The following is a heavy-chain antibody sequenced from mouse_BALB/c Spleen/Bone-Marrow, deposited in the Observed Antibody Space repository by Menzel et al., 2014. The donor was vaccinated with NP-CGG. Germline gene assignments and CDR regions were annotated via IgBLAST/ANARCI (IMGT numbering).Heavy chain of an antibody. D-gene: IGHD1-1*01. Sequence: EVQLVESGGGLVQPGGSLRLSCATFGFTFTDYYMSWVRQPPGKALEWLGFIRNKANGYTTEYSASVQGRFTISRDNSQSILYLQMNTLRAEDSATYYCARFYHGSGYYYAMDYWGQGTSVTVSS. J-gene: IGHJ4*01. V-gene: IGHV7-3*02. CDR1: GFTFTDYY. CDR2: IRNKANGYTT. CDR3: ARFYHGSGYYYAMDY.